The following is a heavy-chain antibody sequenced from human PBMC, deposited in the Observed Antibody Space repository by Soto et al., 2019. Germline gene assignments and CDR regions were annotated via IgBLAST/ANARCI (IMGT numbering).Heavy chain of an antibody. CDR1: GGSISSGDYY. CDR3: ARDAGVLLT. Sequence: SETLSLTCTVSGGSISSGDYYWSWIRQPPGKGLEWIGYIYYSGSTYYNPSLKIRVTISVDTSKNQFSLKLSSVTVADTAVYYCARDAGVLLTWGQGTLVTVSS. J-gene: IGHJ4*02. D-gene: IGHD2-15*01. V-gene: IGHV4-30-4*01. CDR2: IYYSGST.